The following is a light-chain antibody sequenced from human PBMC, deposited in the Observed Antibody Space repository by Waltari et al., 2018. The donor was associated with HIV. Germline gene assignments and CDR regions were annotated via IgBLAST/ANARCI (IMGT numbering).Light chain of an antibody. V-gene: IGLV1-40*01. CDR2: GTT. J-gene: IGLJ3*02. CDR3: QSYDSSLSGWV. Sequence: QSVLTQPPSVSGAPGQRVTISCTGSSSNIGTGYDVHWYRQFPGRAPKLLVYGTTNRPSGVPDRFSGSNSGTSASLAITGLQADDEADYYCQSYDSSLSGWVFGGGTKLTVL. CDR1: SSNIGTGYD.